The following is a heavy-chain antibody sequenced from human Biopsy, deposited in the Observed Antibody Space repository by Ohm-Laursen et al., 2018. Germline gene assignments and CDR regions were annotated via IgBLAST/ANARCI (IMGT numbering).Heavy chain of an antibody. CDR2: ITNTGRTV. CDR1: GFIFDDYA. J-gene: IGHJ6*02. Sequence: SLRLSCTASGFIFDDYAMHWVRQAPGKGLEWVSFITNTGRTVYADSVKGRFTISRDNADNSLHLQMKSLRAEDTAVYYCARELGNGMDVWGQGTPVTVSS. CDR3: ARELGNGMDV. V-gene: IGHV3-11*01.